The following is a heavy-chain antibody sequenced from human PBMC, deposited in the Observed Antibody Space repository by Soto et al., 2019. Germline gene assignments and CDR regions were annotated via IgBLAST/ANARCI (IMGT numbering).Heavy chain of an antibody. V-gene: IGHV1-2*02. CDR2: ISPKSGGT. J-gene: IGHJ4*02. D-gene: IGHD6-19*01. CDR3: ARPRGYISEWYYFDL. Sequence: QVQLVQSGAEVKKPGASVKVSCEASGYTFIDYYMHWVRQAPGQGFEWMGRISPKSGGTNYAQKFQGKVTMTWDTSLNTAYMELSGLMSEDPAVYYCARPRGYISEWYYFDLWGQGTLVSVSS. CDR1: GYTFIDYY.